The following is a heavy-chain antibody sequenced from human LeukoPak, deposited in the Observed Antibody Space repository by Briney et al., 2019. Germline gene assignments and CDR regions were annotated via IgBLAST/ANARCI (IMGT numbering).Heavy chain of an antibody. CDR1: GFPSSRYA. Sequence: PGGSLRLSCAASGFPSSRYAVHWVRQAPGKGLEWVALRSHDGGIEDYADSVKGRFTISRDNSRNTLYLQMNSLTPEDTAVYYCASSNEFYYDTSTYVDYWGQGTLVTVSS. CDR2: RSHDGGIE. V-gene: IGHV3-30-3*01. CDR3: ASSNEFYYDTSTYVDY. J-gene: IGHJ4*02. D-gene: IGHD3-22*01.